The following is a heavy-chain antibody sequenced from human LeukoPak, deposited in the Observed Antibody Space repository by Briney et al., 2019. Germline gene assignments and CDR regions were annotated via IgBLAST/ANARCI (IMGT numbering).Heavy chain of an antibody. D-gene: IGHD5-12*01. CDR1: GYSFTTHW. CDR2: IYPGDSDT. J-gene: IGHJ4*02. V-gene: IGHV5-51*01. Sequence: GESLKISCKASGYSFTTHWIGWVRQMPGKGLEWMGIIYPGDSDTRYSPSFQGHVTISADKSISTAYLQWSSLKASDTAMYYCARLPDIVATNDRYFDYWGQGTLVTVSS. CDR3: ARLPDIVATNDRYFDY.